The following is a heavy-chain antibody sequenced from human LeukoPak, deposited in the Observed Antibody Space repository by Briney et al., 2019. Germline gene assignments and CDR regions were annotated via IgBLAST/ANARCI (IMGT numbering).Heavy chain of an antibody. J-gene: IGHJ3*02. V-gene: IGHV3-30*18. CDR1: GFTFSTYG. D-gene: IGHD3-22*01. CDR3: AKDYYDSSGYLDDFDI. CDR2: ISYDGSNK. Sequence: GRSLRLSCAASGFTFSTYGMHWVRQAPGKGLEWVAVISYDGSNKYYVDSVKGRFTISRDSSKNTLYLQMNTLRAEDTAVYYCAKDYYDSSGYLDDFDIWGQGTMVTVSS.